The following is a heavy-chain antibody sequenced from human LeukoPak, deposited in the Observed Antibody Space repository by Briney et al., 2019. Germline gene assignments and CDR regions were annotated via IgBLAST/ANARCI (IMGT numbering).Heavy chain of an antibody. CDR1: GFIFEDFA. Sequence: PGRSLRLSCAASGFIFEDFAMHWVRQAPGKGLEWVSGISWNSGSIGYADSVEGRFTISRDNAKNSLYLQMNSLRAEDTALYYCARTSSSWYGASPFDYWGQGTLVTVSS. CDR2: ISWNSGSI. V-gene: IGHV3-9*01. D-gene: IGHD6-13*01. CDR3: ARTSSSWYGASPFDY. J-gene: IGHJ4*02.